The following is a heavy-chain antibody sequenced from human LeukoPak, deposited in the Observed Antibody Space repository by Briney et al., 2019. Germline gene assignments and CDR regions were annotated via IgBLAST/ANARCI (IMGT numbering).Heavy chain of an antibody. CDR2: ISSSSSYI. V-gene: IGHV3-21*01. D-gene: IGHD3-3*01. Sequence: GGSLRLSCAASGFTFSSYSMNWVRQAPGKGLEWASSISSSSSYIYYADSVKGRFTISRDNAKNSLYLQMNSLRAEDTAVYYCARDKGRFLEWLGDAFDIWGQGTMVTVSS. J-gene: IGHJ3*02. CDR1: GFTFSSYS. CDR3: ARDKGRFLEWLGDAFDI.